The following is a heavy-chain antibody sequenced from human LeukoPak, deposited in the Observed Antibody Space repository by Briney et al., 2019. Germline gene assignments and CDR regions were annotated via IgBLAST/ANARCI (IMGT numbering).Heavy chain of an antibody. D-gene: IGHD7-27*01. Sequence: GGSLRLSCAASGFTFDNYAMSWVRQAPGKGLEWVSAISGSGVSTYYADSVRGRFTTSRDNSKNTLYVQMNSLRAEDTAVYYCAKQIANWGVSFDYWGPGILVTVSS. J-gene: IGHJ4*02. V-gene: IGHV3-23*01. CDR3: AKQIANWGVSFDY. CDR2: ISGSGVST. CDR1: GFTFDNYA.